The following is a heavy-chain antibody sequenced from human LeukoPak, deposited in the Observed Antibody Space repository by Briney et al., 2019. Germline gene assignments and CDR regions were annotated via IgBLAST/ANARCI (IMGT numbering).Heavy chain of an antibody. J-gene: IGHJ4*02. CDR2: INPNSGGT. CDR3: AAVYYDSSGYEFDY. CDR1: GYTFTGYY. V-gene: IGHV1-2*02. Sequence: ASVKVSCKASGYTFTGYYMHWVRQAPGQGLEWMGWINPNSGGTNYAQKFQERVTITRDMSTSTAYMELSSLRSEDTAVYYCAAVYYDSSGYEFDYWGQGALVTVSS. D-gene: IGHD3-22*01.